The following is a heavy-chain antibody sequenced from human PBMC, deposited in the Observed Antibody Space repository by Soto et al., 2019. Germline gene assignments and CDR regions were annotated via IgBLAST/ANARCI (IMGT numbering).Heavy chain of an antibody. J-gene: IGHJ1*01. V-gene: IGHV4-59*08. Sequence: SETLSLTCTVSGCSINSYYWSWIRQSQGKGLEWIAYIYYNGNTNYNPSLMSRVTLSVDTSKNQFSLSLTSVTAADTAMYYCARHDHGGYYRHWGQGTLVTVSS. CDR3: ARHDHGGYYRH. CDR2: IYYNGNT. CDR1: GCSINSYY. D-gene: IGHD3-16*01.